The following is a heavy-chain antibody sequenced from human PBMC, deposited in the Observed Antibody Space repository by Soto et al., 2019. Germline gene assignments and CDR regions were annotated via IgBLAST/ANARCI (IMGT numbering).Heavy chain of an antibody. D-gene: IGHD2-15*01. V-gene: IGHV4-4*07. CDR2: IYTSGST. J-gene: IGHJ4*02. CDR3: VSDGYCSGGSRYSLIX. CDR1: GGSIRSYY. Sequence: PSETLSLTCTVSGGSIRSYYWSWIRQPAGKGLEWIVRIYTSGSTNYNPALKSRVTMSVDTSKNRFSLKLSYVTAADTAVYYCVSDGYCSGGSRYSLIXWGQVSLVTVSX.